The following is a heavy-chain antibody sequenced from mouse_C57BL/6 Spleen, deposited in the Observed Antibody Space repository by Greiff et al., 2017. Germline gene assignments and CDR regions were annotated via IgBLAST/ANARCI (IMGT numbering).Heavy chain of an antibody. J-gene: IGHJ1*03. CDR3: TRRAIYYSRCWYFDV. CDR1: GYTFTDYE. D-gene: IGHD2-5*01. Sequence: QVQLKQSGAELVRPGASVTLSCKASGYTFTDYEMHWVKQTPVHGLEWIGAIDPAPGGTASNQKFKGKAILTADQSSSTAYMELRSLTSEDSAVYYCTRRAIYYSRCWYFDVWGTGTTVTVSS. V-gene: IGHV1-15*01. CDR2: IDPAPGGT.